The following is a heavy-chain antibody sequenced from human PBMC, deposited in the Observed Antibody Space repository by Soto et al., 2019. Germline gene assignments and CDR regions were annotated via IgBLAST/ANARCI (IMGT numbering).Heavy chain of an antibody. V-gene: IGHV5-10-1*01. J-gene: IGHJ3*01. CDR3: ATHEYFDSAGYSYPAAFDV. Sequence: GESLKISCKGSGYSFTTYWISWVRQMPGKGLEWMGRIDPSDSYTNYSPSFQGHVTISADKSISTAYLQWSSLQASDTAMYYCATHEYFDSAGYSYPAAFDVWGQGTMVTVSS. D-gene: IGHD3-22*01. CDR1: GYSFTTYW. CDR2: IDPSDSYT.